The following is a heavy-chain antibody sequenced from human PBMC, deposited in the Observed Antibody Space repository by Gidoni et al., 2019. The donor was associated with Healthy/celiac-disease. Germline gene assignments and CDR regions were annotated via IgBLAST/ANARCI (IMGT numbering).Heavy chain of an antibody. CDR3: AKDISQGDYVPYYGMDV. V-gene: IGHV3-9*01. CDR2: ISWNSGSI. D-gene: IGHD4-17*01. Sequence: EVQLVESGGGLGQPGRSLRLSCGASGFTFDDCAMHWVRQAPGKGLEWVSGISWNSGSIGYADSVKGRLTISRDNAKNSLYLQMNSLRAEDTALYYCAKDISQGDYVPYYGMDVWGQGTTVTVSS. CDR1: GFTFDDCA. J-gene: IGHJ6*02.